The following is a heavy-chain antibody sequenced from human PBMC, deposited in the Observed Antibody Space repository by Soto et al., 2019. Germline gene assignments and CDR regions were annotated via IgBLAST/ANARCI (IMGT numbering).Heavy chain of an antibody. J-gene: IGHJ6*02. CDR1: GYTFSGYY. CDR3: ARGGSSSGWGYNYGMDV. V-gene: IGHV1-2*02. CDR2: INPNSGGT. Sequence: QVQLVQSGAEVKKPGASVKVSCKASGYTFSGYYMHWVRQAPGQGLEWMGCINPNSGGTNYVQKFQGRVTITRDKSLLTVYMEMSRLRSDDTAVYYCARGGSSSGWGYNYGMDVWGQGTTVTVSS. D-gene: IGHD6-19*01.